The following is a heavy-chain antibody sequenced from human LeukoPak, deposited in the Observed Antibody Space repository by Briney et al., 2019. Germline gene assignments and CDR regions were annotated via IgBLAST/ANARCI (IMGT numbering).Heavy chain of an antibody. CDR2: ISAYNGNT. V-gene: IGHV1-18*01. CDR1: GYTFTSYG. CDR3: ARDLAGNYYSSSWYGYYYHYIDV. D-gene: IGHD6-13*01. J-gene: IGHJ6*03. Sequence: EASVKVSCKASGYTFTSYGISWVRQAPGQGLEWMGWISAYNGNTNYAQKLQGRVTMTTDTSTSTAYMELRSLRSDDTAVYYCARDLAGNYYSSSWYGYYYHYIDVWGKGTTVTVSS.